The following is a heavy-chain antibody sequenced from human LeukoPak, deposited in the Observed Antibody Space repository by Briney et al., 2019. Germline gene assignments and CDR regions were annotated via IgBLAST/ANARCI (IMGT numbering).Heavy chain of an antibody. Sequence: SVTVSCKASGGTFSSYAISWVRQAPGQGLEWMGRIIPILGIANYVQKFQGRVTITADKSTSTAYMELSSLRSEDTAVYYCARDWAAAGTVYYFDYWGQGTLVTVSS. J-gene: IGHJ4*02. CDR3: ARDWAAAGTVYYFDY. D-gene: IGHD6-13*01. CDR1: GGTFSSYA. CDR2: IIPILGIA. V-gene: IGHV1-69*04.